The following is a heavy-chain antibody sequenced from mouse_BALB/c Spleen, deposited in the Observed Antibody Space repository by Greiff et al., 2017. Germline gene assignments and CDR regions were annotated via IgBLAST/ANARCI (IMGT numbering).Heavy chain of an antibody. D-gene: IGHD2-1*01. CDR1: GFNIKDYY. V-gene: IGHV14-1*02. J-gene: IGHJ3*01. CDR3: ASPYGNYRFAY. CDR2: IDPENGNT. Sequence: VQLQQSGAELVRPGALVKLSCKASGFNIKDYYMHWVKQRPEQGLEWIGWIDPENGNTIYDPKFQGKASITADTSSNTAYLQLSSLTSEDTAVYYWASPYGNYRFAYWGQGTLVTVAA.